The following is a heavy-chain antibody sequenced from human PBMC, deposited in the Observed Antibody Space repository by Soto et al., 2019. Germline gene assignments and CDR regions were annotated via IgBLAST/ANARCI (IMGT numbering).Heavy chain of an antibody. CDR1: GFTFGDYA. J-gene: IGHJ6*02. CDR3: TRDSGSYFSLSYYYGMDV. Sequence: GGSLRLSCTASGFTFGDYAMSWVRQAPGKGLEWVGFIRSKAYGGITEYAASVKGRFTISRDDSKSIDYLQMNSLKPEDTAVYYCTRDSGSYFSLSYYYGMDVWGQGTTVTVSS. CDR2: IRSKAYGGIT. D-gene: IGHD1-26*01. V-gene: IGHV3-49*04.